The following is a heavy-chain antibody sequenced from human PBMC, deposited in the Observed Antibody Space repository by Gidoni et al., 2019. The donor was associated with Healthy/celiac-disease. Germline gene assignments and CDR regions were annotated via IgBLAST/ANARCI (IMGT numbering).Heavy chain of an antibody. D-gene: IGHD4-17*01. J-gene: IGHJ4*02. V-gene: IGHV3-21*01. Sequence: EVQLVESGGGLVKPGGSLRLSCAASGFNFSSYSMNWVRQAPGTGLEWVSYISSSSSYIYYEDSVKGRFTISRDNAKNSLYLQMNSLRAEDTAVYYCARSYGDYFDYWGQGTLVTVSS. CDR2: ISSSSSYI. CDR3: ARSYGDYFDY. CDR1: GFNFSSYS.